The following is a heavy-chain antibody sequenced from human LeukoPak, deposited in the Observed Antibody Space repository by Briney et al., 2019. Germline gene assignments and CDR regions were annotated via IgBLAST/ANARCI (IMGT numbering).Heavy chain of an antibody. J-gene: IGHJ4*02. V-gene: IGHV1-18*01. Sequence: ASVKVSCKASGYTFTSYGISWVRQAPGQGLEWMGWISAYNGNTKSAQKLQGRVTMTTDTSTSTAYMELRSLISDDTAVYYCARTNYDSTGYYYYFEYWGQGTLVTVSS. CDR2: ISAYNGNT. CDR1: GYTFTSYG. D-gene: IGHD3-22*01. CDR3: ARTNYDSTGYYYYFEY.